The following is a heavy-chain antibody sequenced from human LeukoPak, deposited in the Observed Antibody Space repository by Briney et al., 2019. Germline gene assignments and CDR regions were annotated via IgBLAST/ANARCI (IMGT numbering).Heavy chain of an antibody. J-gene: IGHJ5*02. Sequence: GGSLRLSCAASGFTFSNYAIHWVRQAPGKGLEWVAVISYDGSNKYYADSVKGRFTISRDNSKNTLYLQMNSLRAEDTAVYYCARVSGPYGYFDPWGQGTLVTVSS. V-gene: IGHV3-30*07. CDR3: ARVSGPYGYFDP. CDR1: GFTFSNYA. D-gene: IGHD5-18*01. CDR2: ISYDGSNK.